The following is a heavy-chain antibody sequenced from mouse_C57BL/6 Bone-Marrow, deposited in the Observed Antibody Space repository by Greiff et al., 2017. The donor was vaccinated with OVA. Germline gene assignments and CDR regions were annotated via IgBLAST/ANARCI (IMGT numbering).Heavy chain of an antibody. CDR2: IYPRSGNT. CDR3: ASQGDYYGSSYVGY. Sequence: QVQLQQSGAELARPGASVKLSCKASGYTFTSYGISWVKQRTGQGLEWIGEIYPRSGNTYYNEKFKGKATLTADKSSSTAYMELRSLTSEDSAVYFCASQGDYYGSSYVGYWGQGTTLTVSS. V-gene: IGHV1-81*01. D-gene: IGHD1-1*01. CDR1: GYTFTSYG. J-gene: IGHJ2*01.